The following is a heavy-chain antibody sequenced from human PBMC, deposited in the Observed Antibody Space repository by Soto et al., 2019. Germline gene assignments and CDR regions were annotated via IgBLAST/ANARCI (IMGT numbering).Heavy chain of an antibody. Sequence: SVKVSCRASGYTFTSYAISWVRQAPGQGLEWMGGIIPIFGTANYAQKFQGRVTITADESTSTAYMELSSLRSEDTAVYYCASRTRIAAPIYYYGMDVWGQGTTVTVSS. V-gene: IGHV1-69*13. D-gene: IGHD6-13*01. CDR2: IIPIFGTA. CDR3: ASRTRIAAPIYYYGMDV. CDR1: GYTFTSYA. J-gene: IGHJ6*02.